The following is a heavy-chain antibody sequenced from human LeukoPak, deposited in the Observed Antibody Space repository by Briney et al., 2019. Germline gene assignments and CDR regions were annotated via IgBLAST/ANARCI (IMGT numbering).Heavy chain of an antibody. Sequence: GGSLRLSCAASGFTFSRYWIHWVRQAPGKGLEWVSRINPDGSTTTYADSVKGRCTISRDNVENTVYLQMNSLRAEDTAVYYCARVLSGSWDWFDPWGQGTLVTVSS. V-gene: IGHV3-74*01. CDR1: GFTFSRYW. CDR2: INPDGSTT. D-gene: IGHD3-22*01. CDR3: ARVLSGSWDWFDP. J-gene: IGHJ5*02.